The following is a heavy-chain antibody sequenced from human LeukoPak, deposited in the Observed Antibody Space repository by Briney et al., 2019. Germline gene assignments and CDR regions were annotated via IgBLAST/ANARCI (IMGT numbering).Heavy chain of an antibody. Sequence: GGSLRLSCAASGFTFSSYAMHWVRQAPGKGLEWVAVISYDGSNKYYADSVKGRFTISRDNSKNTLYLQMNSLRAEDTAVYYCARALYYYYGMDVWGQGTTVTVSS. CDR2: ISYDGSNK. CDR1: GFTFSSYA. V-gene: IGHV3-30-3*01. J-gene: IGHJ6*02. CDR3: ARALYYYYGMDV.